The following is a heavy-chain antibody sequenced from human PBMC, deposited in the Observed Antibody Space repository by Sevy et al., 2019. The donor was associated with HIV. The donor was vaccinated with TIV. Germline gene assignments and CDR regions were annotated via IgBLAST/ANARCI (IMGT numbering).Heavy chain of an antibody. J-gene: IGHJ4*02. CDR2: ISGSGGTT. CDR1: GFIFSNYA. Sequence: GGSLRLSCATSGFIFSNYAMSGVRQAPGKGLEWVSDISGSGGTTYYADAVRGRFTISRDNSKNTLYLQMDSLRAEDTAVYYCAKLQSGDCSRTSCRDYYFDSWGQGTLVTVSS. CDR3: AKLQSGDCSRTSCRDYYFDS. D-gene: IGHD2-2*01. V-gene: IGHV3-23*01.